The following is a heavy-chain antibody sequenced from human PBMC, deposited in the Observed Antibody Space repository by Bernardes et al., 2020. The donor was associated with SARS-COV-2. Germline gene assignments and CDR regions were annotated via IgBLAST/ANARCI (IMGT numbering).Heavy chain of an antibody. CDR1: GYTFTGYY. D-gene: IGHD2-15*01. CDR2: INPNSGGT. Sequence: ASVKVSCKASGYTFTGYYMHWVRQAPGQGLEWMGWINPNSGGTNYAQKFQGRVTMTRDTSISTAYMELSRLRSDDTAVYYCARRRAAKGYYYYYYMDVWGKGTTVTVSS. CDR3: ARRRAAKGYYYYYYMDV. J-gene: IGHJ6*03. V-gene: IGHV1-2*02.